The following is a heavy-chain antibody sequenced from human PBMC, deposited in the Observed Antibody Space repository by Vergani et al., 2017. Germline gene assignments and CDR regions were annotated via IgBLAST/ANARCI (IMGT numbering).Heavy chain of an antibody. Sequence: QVQLVESGGGVVQPGRSLRLSCAASGFTFSSYGMHWVRQAPGKGLEWVAVISYYGSNKYYADAVKGRFTISRDNSKNTLYLQMNSLRAEDTAVYYCARDGGLKSWGQGTLVTVSS. D-gene: IGHD2-15*01. CDR1: GFTFSSYG. V-gene: IGHV3-33*05. CDR2: ISYYGSNK. J-gene: IGHJ1*01. CDR3: ARDGGLKS.